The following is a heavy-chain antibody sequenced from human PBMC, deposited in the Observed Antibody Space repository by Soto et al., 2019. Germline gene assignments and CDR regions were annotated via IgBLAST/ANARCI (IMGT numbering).Heavy chain of an antibody. CDR1: GGSINNHY. CDR3: ARELWSEDYYYYGMDV. Sequence: TSETLSLTCTVSGGSINNHYWSWIRQPPGKGLEWIGYIYYTGSTNYNPSLKSRVTISVDTSKNQFSLKLSSVTAADTAVYYCARELWSEDYYYYGMDVWGQGTTVTVSS. CDR2: IYYTGST. V-gene: IGHV4-59*11. J-gene: IGHJ6*02. D-gene: IGHD5-18*01.